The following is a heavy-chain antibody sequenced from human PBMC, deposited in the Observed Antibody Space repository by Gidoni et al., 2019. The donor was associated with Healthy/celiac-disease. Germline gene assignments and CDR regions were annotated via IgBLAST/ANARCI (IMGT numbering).Heavy chain of an antibody. CDR3: TRAGYSSSSGFDY. V-gene: IGHV3-49*04. Sequence: ELQLVESGGGLVQPGRSLRLSGTASGFTFGDYAMSWVRQAPGKGLEWVGFIRSKAYGGTTEYAASVKGRFTISRDDSKSIAYLQMNSLKTEDTAVYYCTRAGYSSSSGFDYWGQGTLVTVSS. CDR2: IRSKAYGGTT. J-gene: IGHJ4*02. CDR1: GFTFGDYA. D-gene: IGHD6-13*01.